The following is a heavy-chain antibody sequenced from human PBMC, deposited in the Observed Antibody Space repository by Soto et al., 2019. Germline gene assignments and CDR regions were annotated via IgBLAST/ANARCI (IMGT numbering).Heavy chain of an antibody. Sequence: ASVKVSCKASGFTFTSSAVQWVRQARGQRLEWIGWIVVGSGNTNYAQKFQERVTITRDMSTSTAYMELSSLRSEDTAVYYCAAAPTPRYVDTAMVTVPGFYYGMDVWGQGTTVTVSS. CDR2: IVVGSGNT. CDR3: AAAPTPRYVDTAMVTVPGFYYGMDV. CDR1: GFTFTSSA. V-gene: IGHV1-58*01. J-gene: IGHJ6*02. D-gene: IGHD5-18*01.